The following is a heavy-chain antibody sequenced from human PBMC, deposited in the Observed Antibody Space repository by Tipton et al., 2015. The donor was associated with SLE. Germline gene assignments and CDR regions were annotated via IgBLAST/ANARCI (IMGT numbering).Heavy chain of an antibody. CDR2: IYYSGST. J-gene: IGHJ4*02. Sequence: TLSLTCTVSGGSISSYYWSWIRQPPGKGLEWIGYIYYSGSTNYNPSLKSRVTISADTSKNQFSLKLSSVTAADTAVYYCARHVAAGTDYWGQGTLVTVSS. CDR3: ARHVAAGTDY. D-gene: IGHD6-13*01. CDR1: GGSISSYY. V-gene: IGHV4-59*08.